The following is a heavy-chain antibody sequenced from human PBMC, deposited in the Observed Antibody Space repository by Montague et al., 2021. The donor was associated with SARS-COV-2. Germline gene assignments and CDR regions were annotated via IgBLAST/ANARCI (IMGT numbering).Heavy chain of an antibody. J-gene: IGHJ4*02. Sequence: SETLSLTCTVSGASISSSYWGWIRMTAGKGLEWIGRIDTSGSPKYNPSLKSRVTMLLDTSKNQFSLKVNSVTVADTAMYFCARDGRRLYTYGSLDYWGQGILVTVSS. V-gene: IGHV4-4*07. CDR3: ARDGRRLYTYGSLDY. D-gene: IGHD5-18*01. CDR2: IDTSGSP. CDR1: GASISSSY.